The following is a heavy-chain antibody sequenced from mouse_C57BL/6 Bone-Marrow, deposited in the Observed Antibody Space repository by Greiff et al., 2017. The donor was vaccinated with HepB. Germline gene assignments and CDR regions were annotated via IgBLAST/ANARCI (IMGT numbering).Heavy chain of an antibody. Sequence: VPLQQPGAELVKPGDSVKLSCKVSGYTFTSYWMHWVKQRPGQGLEWIGMIHPNSGSTNDNEKFKSKATLTVDKSSSTAYMQLSSLTSEDSAVYDCARDGYYYGSSYVGDFDGWGTGTTVTVSS. CDR1: GYTFTSYW. D-gene: IGHD1-1*01. CDR2: IHPNSGST. CDR3: ARDGYYYGSSYVGDFDG. V-gene: IGHV1-64*01. J-gene: IGHJ1*03.